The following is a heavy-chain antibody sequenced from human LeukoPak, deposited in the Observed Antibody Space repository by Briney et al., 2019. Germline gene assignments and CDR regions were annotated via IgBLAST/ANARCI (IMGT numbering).Heavy chain of an antibody. J-gene: IGHJ4*02. CDR2: ISGSGNTV. CDR1: LFSFSDYY. CDR3: ARANRGVGYFDY. Sequence: GGSLRLSCAASLFSFSDYYMTWIRQAPGKGLDWLSYISGSGNTVYYANSVEGRFTISRDNAKNSLYLQMNSLRAEDTAVYFCARANRGVGYFDYWGQGTLVTVSS. D-gene: IGHD2-8*01. V-gene: IGHV3-11*01.